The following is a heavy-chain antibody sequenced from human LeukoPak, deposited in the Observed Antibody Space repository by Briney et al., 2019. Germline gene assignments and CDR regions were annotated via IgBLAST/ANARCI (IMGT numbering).Heavy chain of an antibody. J-gene: IGHJ4*02. CDR2: MNPNSGNT. CDR3: ARVASKRGYSYGGGFDY. CDR1: GYTFTSYD. V-gene: IGHV1-8*01. D-gene: IGHD5-18*01. Sequence: VASVKVSCKASGYTFTSYDINWVRQATGQGLEWMGWMNPNSGNTGYAQKFQGRVTMTRNTSISTAYMELSSLRSEAPAVYYCARVASKRGYSYGGGFDYWGQGTLVTVSS.